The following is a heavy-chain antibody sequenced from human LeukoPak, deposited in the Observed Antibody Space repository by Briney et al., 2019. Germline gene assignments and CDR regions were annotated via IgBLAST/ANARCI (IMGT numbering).Heavy chain of an antibody. CDR3: ARHITDYFDY. J-gene: IGHJ4*02. D-gene: IGHD3-10*01. V-gene: IGHV4-39*01. CDR1: GGSISSSSYY. Sequence: KPSETLSLTCTVSGGSISSSSYYWGWIRQPPGKGLEWIGSIYYSGSTYYNPSLKSRVTISVDTSKNQFSLKLSSVTAADTAVYYCARHITDYFDYWGQGTLVTVSS. CDR2: IYYSGST.